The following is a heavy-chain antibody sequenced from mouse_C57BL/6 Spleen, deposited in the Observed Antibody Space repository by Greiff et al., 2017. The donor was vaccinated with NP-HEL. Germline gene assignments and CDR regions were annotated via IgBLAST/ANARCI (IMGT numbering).Heavy chain of an antibody. Sequence: QVQLQQPGAELVKPGASVKLSCKASGYTFTSYWMQWVKQRPGQGLEWIGEIDPSDSYTNYNQKFKGKATLTVDTSSSTAYMQLSSLTSEDSAVYYCARSRDIYAMDYWGQGTSVTVSS. J-gene: IGHJ4*01. CDR3: ARSRDIYAMDY. V-gene: IGHV1-50*01. D-gene: IGHD3-2*01. CDR1: GYTFTSYW. CDR2: IDPSDSYT.